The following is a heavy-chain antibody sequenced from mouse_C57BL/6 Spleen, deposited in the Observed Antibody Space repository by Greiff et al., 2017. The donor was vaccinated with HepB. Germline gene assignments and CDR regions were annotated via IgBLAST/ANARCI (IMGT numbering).Heavy chain of an antibody. CDR1: GYTFTSYW. D-gene: IGHD4-1*01. J-gene: IGHJ4*01. CDR3: ARNWGGRDYYYAMDY. CDR2: IHPNSGST. V-gene: IGHV1-64*01. Sequence: QVQLQQPGAELVKPGASVKLSCKASGYTFTSYWMHWVKQRPGQGLEWIGMIHPNSGSTNYNEKFKSKATLTVDKSSSTAYLQLSSLTSEDSAVYYCARNWGGRDYYYAMDYWGQGTSVTVSS.